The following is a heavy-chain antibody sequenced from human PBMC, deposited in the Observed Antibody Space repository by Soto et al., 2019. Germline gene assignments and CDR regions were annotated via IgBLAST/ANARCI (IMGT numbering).Heavy chain of an antibody. CDR2: ISYDGSNK. V-gene: IGHV3-30-3*01. Sequence: QVQLVESGGGVVQPGRSLRLSCAASGFTFSSYAMHWVRQAPGKGLEWVAVISYDGSNKYYADSVKGRFTISRDNSKNTLDLQMNSLRAEDTAVYYCARGDSGSYLARPGAFDIWGQGTMVTVSS. CDR1: GFTFSSYA. D-gene: IGHD1-26*01. J-gene: IGHJ3*02. CDR3: ARGDSGSYLARPGAFDI.